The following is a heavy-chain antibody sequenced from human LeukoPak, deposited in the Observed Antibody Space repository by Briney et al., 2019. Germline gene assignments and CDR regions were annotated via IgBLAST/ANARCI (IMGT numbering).Heavy chain of an antibody. Sequence: GGSLRLSCAASGFTVSSNYMSWVRQAPGKGLECVSVIYSGGSTYYADSVKGRFTISRDNSKNTLYLQMNSLRAEDTAVYYCAKAGPRKDYEVDYWGQGTLVTVSS. CDR1: GFTVSSNY. V-gene: IGHV3-53*01. CDR2: IYSGGST. D-gene: IGHD4-17*01. J-gene: IGHJ4*02. CDR3: AKAGPRKDYEVDY.